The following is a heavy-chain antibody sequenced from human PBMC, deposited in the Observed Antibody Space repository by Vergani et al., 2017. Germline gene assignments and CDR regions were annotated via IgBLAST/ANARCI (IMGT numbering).Heavy chain of an antibody. V-gene: IGHV1-2*02. CDR2: INPNSGGT. Sequence: QVQLVQSGAEVKKPWASVKVSCKASGCTFTGHYMHWVRQAPGQGIEWMGWINPNSGGTNYAQKFQGRVTMTRDTTISTAYMELSRLRSDEPAVYYCARVTVIAALPGPFYCYYYMAGWGEGTTVTASS. CDR1: GCTFTGHY. J-gene: IGHJ6*03. CDR3: ARVTVIAALPGPFYCYYYMAG. D-gene: IGHD6-6*01.